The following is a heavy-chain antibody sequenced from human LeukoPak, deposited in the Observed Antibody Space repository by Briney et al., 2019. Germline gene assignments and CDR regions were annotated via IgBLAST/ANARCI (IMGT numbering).Heavy chain of an antibody. CDR1: GGSISSYY. Sequence: SETLSLTCTVSGGSISSYYWSWIRQPPGKGLEWIGYIYYSGSTNYNPSLESRVTISVDTSKNQFSLKLSSVTAADTAVYYCARRQGMATSYFDSWGQGTLVTVSS. D-gene: IGHD5-24*01. J-gene: IGHJ4*02. CDR3: ARRQGMATSYFDS. CDR2: IYYSGST. V-gene: IGHV4-59*08.